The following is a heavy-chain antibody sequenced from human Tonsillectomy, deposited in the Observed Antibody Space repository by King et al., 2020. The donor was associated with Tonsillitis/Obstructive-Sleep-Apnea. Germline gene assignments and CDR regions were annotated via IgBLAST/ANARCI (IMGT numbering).Heavy chain of an antibody. CDR2: ISSSSSYI. V-gene: IGHV3-21*01. D-gene: IGHD7-27*01. CDR1: GFTFSSYA. CDR3: ARELTGRQGYFDY. J-gene: IGHJ4*02. Sequence: VQLVESGGGLVQPGGSLRLSCAASGFTFSSYAMSWVRQAPGKGLEWVSSISSSSSYIYYADSVKGRFTISRDNAKNSLYLQMNSLRAEDTAVYYCARELTGRQGYFDYWGQGTLVTVSS.